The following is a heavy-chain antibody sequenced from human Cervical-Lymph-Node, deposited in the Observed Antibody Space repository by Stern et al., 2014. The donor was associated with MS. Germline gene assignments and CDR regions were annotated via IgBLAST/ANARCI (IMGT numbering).Heavy chain of an antibody. J-gene: IGHJ5*02. CDR2: VSYVGSDT. CDR1: GFTFSSYG. Sequence: DQLVESGGGVIPPGWSLRLSCAASGFTFSSYGMHWVRQAPGKGLEWVAVVSYVGSDTVHADSVKGRFTISRDNSKNTLFLQMNSLRPEDTAVYYCAKAMPGQWLAPGSWGQGTLVIVS. CDR3: AKAMPGQWLAPGS. V-gene: IGHV3-30*18. D-gene: IGHD6-19*01.